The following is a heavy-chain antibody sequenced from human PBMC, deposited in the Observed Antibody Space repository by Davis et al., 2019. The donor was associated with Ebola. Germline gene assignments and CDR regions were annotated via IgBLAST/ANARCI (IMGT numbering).Heavy chain of an antibody. CDR1: GGTFSSYA. J-gene: IGHJ6*02. CDR2: IIPILGIA. Sequence: SVKVSCKASGGTFSSYAISWVRQAPGQGLEWMGRIIPILGIANYAQKFQGRVTITADKSTSTAYMELSSLRSEDTAVYYCAGYSGYDEGDYYYYYGMDVWGQGTTVTVSS. CDR3: AGYSGYDEGDYYYYYGMDV. V-gene: IGHV1-69*04. D-gene: IGHD5-12*01.